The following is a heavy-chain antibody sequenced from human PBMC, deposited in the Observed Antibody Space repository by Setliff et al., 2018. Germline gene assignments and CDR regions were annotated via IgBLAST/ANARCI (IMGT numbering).Heavy chain of an antibody. J-gene: IGHJ6*03. D-gene: IGHD3-3*01. CDR1: GFTFSNYD. V-gene: IGHV3-74*01. CDR3: ARDGGLLQFLEWSRSYMDV. CDR2: INSDGSST. Sequence: PGGSLRLSCAASGFTFSNYDMNWVRQAPGKGLVWVSRINSDGSSTSYADSVKGRFTISRDNAKNTLYLQMNSLRAEDTAVYYCARDGGLLQFLEWSRSYMDVWGKGTTVTVSS.